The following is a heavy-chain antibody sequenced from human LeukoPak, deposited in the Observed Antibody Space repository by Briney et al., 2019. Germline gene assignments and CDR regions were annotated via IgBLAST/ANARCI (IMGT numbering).Heavy chain of an antibody. J-gene: IGHJ6*02. CDR2: FDPEDSET. CDR1: GYTLTELS. Sequence: ASVKVSCKVSGYTLTELSMHWVRQAPGKGLEWMGGFDPEDSETIYAQKFQGRVTMTEDTSTDTAYMELSSLRSEDTAVYYCARAQTMGVAAAGGYYYGMDVWGQGTTVTVSS. CDR3: ARAQTMGVAAAGGYYYGMDV. V-gene: IGHV1-24*01. D-gene: IGHD6-25*01.